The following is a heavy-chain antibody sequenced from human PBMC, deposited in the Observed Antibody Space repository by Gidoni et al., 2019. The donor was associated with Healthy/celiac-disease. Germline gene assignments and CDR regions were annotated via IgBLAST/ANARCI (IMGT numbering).Heavy chain of an antibody. D-gene: IGHD6-6*01. Sequence: QVQLQESGPGLVKPSETLSLTCTVSGGSISSYYWSWIRQPAGKGLEWIGRIYTSGSTNYNPSLKSRVTMSVDTPKSQFSLKLSSVTAADTAVYYCARVAARPRDLNWFDPWGQGTLVTVSS. J-gene: IGHJ5*02. CDR2: IYTSGST. CDR3: ARVAARPRDLNWFDP. CDR1: GGSISSYY. V-gene: IGHV4-4*07.